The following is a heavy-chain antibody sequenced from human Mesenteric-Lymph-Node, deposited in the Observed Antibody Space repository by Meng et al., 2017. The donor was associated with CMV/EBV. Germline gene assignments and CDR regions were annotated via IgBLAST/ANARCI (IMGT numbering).Heavy chain of an antibody. CDR1: GGAFSGYY. V-gene: IGHV4-34*01. CDR3: ARGSSYDILTGYFDY. J-gene: IGHJ4*02. D-gene: IGHD3-9*01. Sequence: QVQLHQGGAGLLKPSETLSGTCAVYGGAFSGYYWNWIRQSPEKGLEWIGEINHSGSTTYNPSFTSRIIISVDTSTNQISLNMSSVTAADTAVYYCARGSSYDILTGYFDYWGQGALVTVSS. CDR2: INHSGST.